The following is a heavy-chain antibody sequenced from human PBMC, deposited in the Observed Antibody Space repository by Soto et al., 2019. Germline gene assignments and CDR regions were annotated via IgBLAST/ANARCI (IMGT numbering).Heavy chain of an antibody. CDR2: IYYTGST. CDR3: ARVFKTMSFYYGMDV. CDR1: GGSINSGGYY. D-gene: IGHD3-22*01. Sequence: QVQLQESGPGLVKPSQTLSLICTVSGGSINSGGYYWSWIRQLPGKGLEWIGYIYYTGSTYYNPSLKXRXTXXVDTSATQFSLKLSSVTAADTAIYFCARVFKTMSFYYGMDVWGQGTAVAVSS. J-gene: IGHJ6*02. V-gene: IGHV4-31*03.